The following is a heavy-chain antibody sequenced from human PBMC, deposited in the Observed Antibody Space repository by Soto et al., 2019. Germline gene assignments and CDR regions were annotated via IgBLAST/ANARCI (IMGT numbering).Heavy chain of an antibody. CDR3: ARDSVVVVAADPYYYYYGMDV. D-gene: IGHD2-15*01. J-gene: IGHJ6*02. V-gene: IGHV3-48*03. CDR1: GFTFSSYE. Sequence: GGSLRLSCAASGFTFSSYEMNWVRQAPGKGLEWVSYISSSGSTIYYADSVKGRFTISRDNAKNSLYLQMNSLRAEDTAVYYCARDSVVVVAADPYYYYYGMDVWGQGTTVTVSS. CDR2: ISSSGSTI.